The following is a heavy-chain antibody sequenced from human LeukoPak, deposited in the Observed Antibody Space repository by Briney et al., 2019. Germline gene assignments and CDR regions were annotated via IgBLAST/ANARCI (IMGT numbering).Heavy chain of an antibody. CDR2: INPSSGGT. V-gene: IGHV1-2*02. D-gene: IGHD4-23*01. CDR3: ARDLNGGNSA. CDR1: GYTFTDYY. Sequence: GASVNVSCKPSGYTFTDYYIHWVRQAPGQGLEWMGWINPSSGGTNYSQKFQGRVTMTRDTSINIDYMELSSLRSDDTAVYYCARDLNGGNSAWGQGTLVTVSS. J-gene: IGHJ5*02.